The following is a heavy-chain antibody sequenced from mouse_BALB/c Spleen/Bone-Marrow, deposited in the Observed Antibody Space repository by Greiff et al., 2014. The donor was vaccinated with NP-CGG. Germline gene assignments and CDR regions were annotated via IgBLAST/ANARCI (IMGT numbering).Heavy chain of an antibody. J-gene: IGHJ3*01. V-gene: IGHV5-6-3*01. CDR2: INTNGGEI. Sequence: EVNVVESGGGLMQPGGSLKLSCAASGFTFSNYGMSWVRQTPDKRLEFVATINTNGGEIYYPDSVKGRFTISRDNAKNTLYLQMRSLKSEDTAMYYCARGDDYVSWFAYWGQGTLVTVSA. D-gene: IGHD2-4*01. CDR3: ARGDDYVSWFAY. CDR1: GFTFSNYG.